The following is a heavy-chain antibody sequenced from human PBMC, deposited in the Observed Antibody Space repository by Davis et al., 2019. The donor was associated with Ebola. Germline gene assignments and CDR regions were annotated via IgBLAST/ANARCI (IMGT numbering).Heavy chain of an antibody. D-gene: IGHD5-18*01. J-gene: IGHJ4*02. CDR1: GGSISRTGYY. CDR3: ARRYPYNYIED. CDR2: IYYSGRT. Sequence: MPSETLSLTCTVSGGSISRTGYYWGWVRQPPGKGLEWIGSIYYSGRTYYSPSLKSRVTISVDTSTNQFSLRLSSVTAADTAVYYCARRYPYNYIEDWGQGTLVTVSS. V-gene: IGHV4-39*01.